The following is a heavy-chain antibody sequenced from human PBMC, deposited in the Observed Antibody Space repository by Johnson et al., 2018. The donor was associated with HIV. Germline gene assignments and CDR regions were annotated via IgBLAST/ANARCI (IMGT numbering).Heavy chain of an antibody. CDR1: GFSFSSYW. J-gene: IGHJ3*02. CDR2: IKQDGSEK. CDR3: ARARVGYSFAGWGTDAFDI. D-gene: IGHD5-18*01. Sequence: VQLVESGGGLVQPGGSLRLSCAASGFSFSSYWMTWVRQAPGKGLEWVASIKQDGSEKYYVDSVKGRFTISRDNAKNSLYLQLNSLRAEDTAVYYCARARVGYSFAGWGTDAFDIWGQGTMVTVSS. V-gene: IGHV3-7*05.